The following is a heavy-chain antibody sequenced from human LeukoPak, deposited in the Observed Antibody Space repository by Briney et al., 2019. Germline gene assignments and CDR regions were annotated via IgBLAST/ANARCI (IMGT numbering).Heavy chain of an antibody. V-gene: IGHV4-34*01. D-gene: IGHD2-15*01. Sequence: SETLSLTCAVYGGSFSGYYWSWIRQPPGKGLEWIGEINHSGSTNYNPSLKSGVTISVDTSKNQFSLKLSSVTAADTAVYYCARGVVVVAATPYYYYGMDVWGQGTTVTVSS. CDR1: GGSFSGYY. CDR3: ARGVVVVAATPYYYYGMDV. J-gene: IGHJ6*02. CDR2: INHSGST.